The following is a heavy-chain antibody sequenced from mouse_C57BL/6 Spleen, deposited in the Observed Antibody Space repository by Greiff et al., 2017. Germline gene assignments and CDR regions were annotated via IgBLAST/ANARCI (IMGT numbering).Heavy chain of an antibody. CDR2: IYPGDGDT. Sequence: QVQLQQSGAELVKPGASVKISCKASGYAFSSYWMNWVKQRPGKGLEWIGQIYPGDGDTNYNGKFKGKATLTADKSSSTAYMQLSSLTSEDSAVYFCARRSTTVVAKYAMDYWGQGTSVTVSS. CDR3: ARRSTTVVAKYAMDY. D-gene: IGHD1-1*01. J-gene: IGHJ4*01. CDR1: GYAFSSYW. V-gene: IGHV1-80*01.